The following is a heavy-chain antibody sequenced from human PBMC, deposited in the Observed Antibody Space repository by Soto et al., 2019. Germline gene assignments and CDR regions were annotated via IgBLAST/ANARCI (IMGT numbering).Heavy chain of an antibody. V-gene: IGHV3-7*01. J-gene: IGHJ4*02. Sequence: EVQLVESGGGLVQPGGSLRLSCAASGFTFSTYWMNWVRQAPGKGLEWVANIKQDGSEKHYVDSVKGRFTFSRDNAKNSLYLQMNIMRAEDTAEYYCARMSSGYYFSGFDFWGQGTLVTVSS. D-gene: IGHD3-22*01. CDR2: IKQDGSEK. CDR1: GFTFSTYW. CDR3: ARMSSGYYFSGFDF.